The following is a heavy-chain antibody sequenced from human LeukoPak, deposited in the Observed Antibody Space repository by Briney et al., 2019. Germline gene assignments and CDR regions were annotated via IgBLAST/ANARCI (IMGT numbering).Heavy chain of an antibody. J-gene: IGHJ4*02. Sequence: GGSLRLSCAASGFTFSTRGMHWVRQAPGKGLEWVAVIWDDGSKEYYADSVKGRFTISRDNSKNTLFRQMKSLRAEDMALYHGATSHSGGWNRGYFDYWGEGTLVTLSS. CDR1: GFTFSTRG. CDR2: IWDDGSKE. V-gene: IGHV3-33*01. D-gene: IGHD2-15*01. CDR3: ATSHSGGWNRGYFDY.